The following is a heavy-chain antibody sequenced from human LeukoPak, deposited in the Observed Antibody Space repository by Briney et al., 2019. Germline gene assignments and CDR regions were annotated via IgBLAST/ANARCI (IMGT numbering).Heavy chain of an antibody. J-gene: IGHJ5*02. CDR1: GYTFTSYD. CDR2: MNPNSGNT. V-gene: IGHV1-8*01. CDR3: AGSSSSGWFDP. Sequence: ASVKVSCKASGYTFTSYDVNWVRQATGQGLEWMGWMNPNSGNTGLAQKFQGRVTLTRDTSLSTAYMELRSLRSDDTAVYYCAGSSSSGWFDPWGQGTLVTVSS. D-gene: IGHD6-6*01.